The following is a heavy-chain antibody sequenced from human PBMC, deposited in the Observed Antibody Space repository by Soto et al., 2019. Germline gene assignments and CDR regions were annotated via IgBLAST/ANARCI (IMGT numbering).Heavy chain of an antibody. D-gene: IGHD6-6*01. CDR3: SRDVYRNSYTFDL. CDR2: ISYSGST. J-gene: IGHJ5*01. CDR1: GDSMSRYY. Sequence: SETLSLTCSVSGDSMSRYYWNWLRQSPGKGLEWIGSISYSGSTNYNPSLKSRVTISVDTSKNQFSLKVNSVTAADTAIYYCSRDVYRNSYTFDLWGQGTLVTSPQ. V-gene: IGHV4-59*01.